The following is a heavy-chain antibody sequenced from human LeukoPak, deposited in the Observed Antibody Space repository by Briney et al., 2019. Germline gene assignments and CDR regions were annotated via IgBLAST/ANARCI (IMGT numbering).Heavy chain of an antibody. J-gene: IGHJ4*02. V-gene: IGHV4-61*02. D-gene: IGHD1-14*01. CDR3: ARDRKPRYYLDH. CDR2: IYTSGST. CDR1: GGSISSISYY. Sequence: PSETLSLTCTVSGGSISSISYYWSWIRQPAGKGLEWIGRIYTSGSTNYNPSLKSRVTISVDTSKNQFSLKLSSVTASDTAVYYCARDRKPRYYLDHWGQGTLVTVSS.